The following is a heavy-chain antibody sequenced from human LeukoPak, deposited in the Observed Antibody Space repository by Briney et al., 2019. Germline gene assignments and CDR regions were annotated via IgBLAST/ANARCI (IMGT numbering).Heavy chain of an antibody. CDR1: GFTFSSYN. V-gene: IGHV3-21*01. CDR3: ARDTTAVAGILNY. J-gene: IGHJ4*02. CDR2: ISSSSSYI. Sequence: PGGSLRLSCAASGFTFSSYNMNWVRQAPGKGLEWVSSISSSSSYIYYADSVRGRFTISRDNAKNSLYLQMNSLRAEDTAVYYCARDTTAVAGILNYWGQGTLVTVSS. D-gene: IGHD6-19*01.